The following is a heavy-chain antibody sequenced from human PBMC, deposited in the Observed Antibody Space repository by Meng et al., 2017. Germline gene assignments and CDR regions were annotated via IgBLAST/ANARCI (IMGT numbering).Heavy chain of an antibody. CDR1: GFRVTDAW. V-gene: IGHV3-15*01. D-gene: IGHD6-13*01. Sequence: VQLGESGGDGVQPGGSLRLSCVASGFRVTDAWMSWVRQAPGKGLEWVGRINSNSDGGTTDYAAPVKGRFTISRDDSKNTLYLQMNSLITEDTAVYFCATGAAAADHWGQGTLVTVSS. CDR3: ATGAAAADH. CDR2: INSNSDGGTT. J-gene: IGHJ4*02.